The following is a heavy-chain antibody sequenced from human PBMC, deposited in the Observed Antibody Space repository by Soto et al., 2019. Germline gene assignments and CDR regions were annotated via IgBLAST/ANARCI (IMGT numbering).Heavy chain of an antibody. CDR2: IFPGDSDT. J-gene: IGHJ5*01. V-gene: IGHV5-51*01. CDR3: ARQDSRGFGP. Sequence: GESLKISCKASGYFFASNWVGWVRQMPGKGLEYMGMIFPGDSDTTYSPSFQDHVTISADKSISTAFLQWGSLQASDSAIYYCARQDSRGFGPWGQGTLVTVSS. D-gene: IGHD6-19*01. CDR1: GYFFASNW.